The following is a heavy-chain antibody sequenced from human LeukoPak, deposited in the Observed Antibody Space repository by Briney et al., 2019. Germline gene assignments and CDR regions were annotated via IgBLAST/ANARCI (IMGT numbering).Heavy chain of an antibody. J-gene: IGHJ3*02. D-gene: IGHD3-10*01. V-gene: IGHV1-18*01. CDR2: ISAYNGYT. CDR3: ARDSPHYYGSGSYYASADDAFDI. CDR1: GYTFTSYG. Sequence: ASVKVSCKASGYTFTSYGISWVRQAPGQGLEWMGWISAYNGYTNYAQKLQGRVTMTTDTSTRTAYMELRTLRSDDTAVYYCARDSPHYYGSGSYYASADDAFDIWGQGTMVTVSS.